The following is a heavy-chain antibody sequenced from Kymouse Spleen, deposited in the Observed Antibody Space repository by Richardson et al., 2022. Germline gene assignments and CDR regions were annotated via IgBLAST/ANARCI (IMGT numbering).Heavy chain of an antibody. CDR3: AREDNWNYGCFDY. Sequence: EVQLVESGGGLIQPGGSLRLSCAASGFTVSSNYMSWVRQAPGKGLEWVSVIYSGGSTYYADSVKGRFTISRDNSKNTLYLQMNSLRAEDTAVYYCAREDNWNYGCFDYWGQGTLVTVSS. J-gene: IGHJ4*02. V-gene: IGHV3-53*01. D-gene: IGHD1-7*01. CDR2: IYSGGST. CDR1: GFTVSSNY.